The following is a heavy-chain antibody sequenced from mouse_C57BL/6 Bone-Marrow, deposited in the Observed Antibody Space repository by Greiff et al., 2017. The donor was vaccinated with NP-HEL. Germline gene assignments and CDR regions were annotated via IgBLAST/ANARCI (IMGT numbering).Heavy chain of an antibody. V-gene: IGHV5-12*01. Sequence: EVKLQESGGGLVQPGGSLKLSCAASGFTFSDYYMYWVRQTPEKRLEWVAYISNGGGSTYYPDTVKGRFTISRDNAKNTLYLQMSRLKSEDTAMYYCARPNYYGSSFYWYFDVWGTGTTVTVSS. J-gene: IGHJ1*03. CDR1: GFTFSDYY. D-gene: IGHD1-1*01. CDR2: ISNGGGST. CDR3: ARPNYYGSSFYWYFDV.